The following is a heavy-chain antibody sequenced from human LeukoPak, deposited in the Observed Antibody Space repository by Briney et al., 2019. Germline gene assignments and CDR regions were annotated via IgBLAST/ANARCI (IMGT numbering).Heavy chain of an antibody. CDR3: ARRGRTVATVIRGAFDI. D-gene: IGHD5-12*01. Sequence: SETLSLTCTVSGGSISSSSYYWGWIRQPPGKGLEWIGEINHSGSTNYNPSLKSRVTISVDTSKNQFSLKLSSVTAADTAVYYCARRGRTVATVIRGAFDIWGQGTMVTVSS. J-gene: IGHJ3*02. CDR1: GGSISSSSYY. CDR2: INHSGST. V-gene: IGHV4-39*07.